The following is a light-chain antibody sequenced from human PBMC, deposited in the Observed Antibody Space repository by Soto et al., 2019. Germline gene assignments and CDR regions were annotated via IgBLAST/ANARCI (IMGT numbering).Light chain of an antibody. V-gene: IGLV1-51*01. CDR3: GTWDSSLSAVV. CDR1: SSNIGNNY. CDR2: DNN. J-gene: IGLJ2*01. Sequence: QSVLTQPPSVSAAPGQKVTISCSGSSSNIGNNYVSWYQQLPGTAPKLLIYDNNKRPSGIPDRFSGSKSGTSATLGITGLPTGDEADYYCGTWDSSLSAVVLGGGTKVTVL.